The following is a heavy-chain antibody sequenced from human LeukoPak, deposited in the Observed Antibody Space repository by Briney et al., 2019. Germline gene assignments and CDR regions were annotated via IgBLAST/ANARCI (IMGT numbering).Heavy chain of an antibody. CDR1: GGSISSSSDY. V-gene: IGHV4-39*01. CDR2: IFYSGSA. CDR3: ARHGDRGGGFDY. D-gene: IGHD3-10*01. Sequence: SETLSLTCPVSGGSISSSSDYWGWIRQPPGKGLEWIGSIFYSGSAYYNPSLKSRVTISVDTSKNQFSLKLSSVTAADAAVYYCARHGDRGGGFDYWGQGTLVTVSS. J-gene: IGHJ4*02.